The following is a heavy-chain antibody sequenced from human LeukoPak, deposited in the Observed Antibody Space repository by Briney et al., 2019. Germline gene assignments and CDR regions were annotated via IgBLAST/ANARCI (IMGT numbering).Heavy chain of an antibody. J-gene: IGHJ4*02. CDR3: AKIGAQYSGYDYDYYFDY. D-gene: IGHD5-12*01. Sequence: TGGSLRLSCAASGFTFGSYAMSWVRQAPGKGLEWVSAISGSGGSTYYADSVKGRFTISRDNSKNTLYLQMNSLRAEDTAVYYCAKIGAQYSGYDYDYYFDYWGQGTLVTVSS. CDR1: GFTFGSYA. V-gene: IGHV3-23*01. CDR2: ISGSGGST.